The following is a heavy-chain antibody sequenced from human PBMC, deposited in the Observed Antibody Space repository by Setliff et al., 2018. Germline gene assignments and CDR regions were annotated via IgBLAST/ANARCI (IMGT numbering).Heavy chain of an antibody. D-gene: IGHD6-6*01. CDR2: INHIFGTA. CDR1: GYTFTTYA. Sequence: SVKVSCKASGYTFTTYAISWMRQAPGQGLEWMGWINHIFGTANYAQKFQGRLTVTTDESTNTAYMELSSLSSEDTAVYYCARVFGSSSSPYNYYYYMDVWGKGTTVTVSS. J-gene: IGHJ6*03. CDR3: ARVFGSSSSPYNYYYYMDV. V-gene: IGHV1-69*05.